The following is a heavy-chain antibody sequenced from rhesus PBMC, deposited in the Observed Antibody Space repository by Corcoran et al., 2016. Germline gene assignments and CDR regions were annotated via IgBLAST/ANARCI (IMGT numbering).Heavy chain of an antibody. CDR3: ARHDYGGSYFDY. J-gene: IGHJ4*01. D-gene: IGHD4-29*01. Sequence: QVQLQESGPGLVKPSETLSLTCAVSGGSISGGYYWGWIRQHPGKGLEWIGNIYGNSASTYYNPSHKSRVTISKDTTKNQYSLKLSSVTAADTAVYYCARHDYGGSYFDYRGQGVLVTVSS. CDR2: IYGNSAST. CDR1: GGSISGGYY. V-gene: IGHV4S7*01.